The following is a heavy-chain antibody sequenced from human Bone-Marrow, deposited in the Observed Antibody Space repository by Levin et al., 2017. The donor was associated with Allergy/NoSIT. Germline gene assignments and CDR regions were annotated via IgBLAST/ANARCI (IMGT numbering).Heavy chain of an antibody. Sequence: SQTLSLTCTVSGASIRSGDHYWTWIRQPPGKGLEWIGYIYYNDITYYNPSLKTRVTISVNTSKNQFSLRLTSVTAADTAVYYCASPNYHDSSAFVYWGQGSLVTVSS. J-gene: IGHJ4*02. CDR3: ASPNYHDSSAFVY. CDR1: GASIRSGDHY. V-gene: IGHV4-30-4*01. D-gene: IGHD3-22*01. CDR2: IYYNDIT.